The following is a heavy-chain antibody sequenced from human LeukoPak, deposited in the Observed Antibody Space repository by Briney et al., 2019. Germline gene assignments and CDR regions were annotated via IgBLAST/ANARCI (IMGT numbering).Heavy chain of an antibody. CDR3: TKLARAPRDFDY. D-gene: IGHD3-10*01. Sequence: GGSLRLSCVASGFTFSSYGMHWVRQAPGKGLEWVAFIRYDGSDKYYADSVKGRITISRDNSKNTLHLQMNSLKIEDTAVYYCTKLARAPRDFDYWGQGTLVTVSS. CDR2: IRYDGSDK. CDR1: GFTFSSYG. J-gene: IGHJ4*01. V-gene: IGHV3-30*02.